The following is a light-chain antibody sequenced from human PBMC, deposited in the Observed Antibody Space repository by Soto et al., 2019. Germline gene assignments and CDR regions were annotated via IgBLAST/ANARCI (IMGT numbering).Light chain of an antibody. CDR1: QDISNY. Sequence: DSQMTQSPSSLSASVGDRVTITCQESQDISNYLNWYQQKPGKAPKLLIYEASNLETGVPSRFSGSGSGTDFTLTISSLQPEEVVTYYCQKYNSAPVAFGPGTKVDIK. J-gene: IGKJ3*01. CDR3: QKYNSAPVA. CDR2: EAS. V-gene: IGKV1-33*01.